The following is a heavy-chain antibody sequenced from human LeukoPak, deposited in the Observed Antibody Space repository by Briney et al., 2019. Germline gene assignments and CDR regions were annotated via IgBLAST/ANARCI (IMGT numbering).Heavy chain of an antibody. CDR3: ARTLRSSWYYFDY. Sequence: SGPALVKPTQTLTLTCTFSGFSLSTTGMRVSWIRQPPGKALEWLARIDWDDDKFYSTSLKTRLTISKDTSNNQVVLTVTNVDPVDTGTYFCARTLRSSWYYFDYWGQGTLVTVSS. V-gene: IGHV2-70*04. D-gene: IGHD6-13*01. J-gene: IGHJ4*02. CDR2: IDWDDDK. CDR1: GFSLSTTGMR.